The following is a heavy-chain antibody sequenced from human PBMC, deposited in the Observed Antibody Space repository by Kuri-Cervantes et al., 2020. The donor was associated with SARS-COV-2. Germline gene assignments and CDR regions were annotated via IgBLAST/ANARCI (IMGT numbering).Heavy chain of an antibody. V-gene: IGHV4-61*01. D-gene: IGHD3-9*01. Sequence: SETLSLTCTVSGGSVSSGSYYWSWIRQPPGKGLEWIGYIYYSGRTNYNPSLKSRVTISVDTSKNQFSLKLSSVTAADTAVYYCARWDSYYDILTGYYPTGYFDLWGRGTLVTVSS. CDR1: GGSVSSGSYY. J-gene: IGHJ2*01. CDR2: IYYSGRT. CDR3: ARWDSYYDILTGYYPTGYFDL.